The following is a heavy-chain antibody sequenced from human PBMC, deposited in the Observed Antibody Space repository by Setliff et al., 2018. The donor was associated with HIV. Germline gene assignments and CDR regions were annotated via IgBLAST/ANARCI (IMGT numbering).Heavy chain of an antibody. Sequence: ASVKVSCKASGYTFTSYDINWVRQATGQGLEWMGWMSPNSGNAGYAQKFQGRVTMTRDTSISTAYMELSRLRSDDTAVYYCARASREREGKGYYYYMDVWGKGTTVTVSS. CDR3: ARASREREGKGYYYYMDV. V-gene: IGHV1-8*01. CDR1: GYTFTSYD. CDR2: MSPNSGNA. J-gene: IGHJ6*03. D-gene: IGHD1-26*01.